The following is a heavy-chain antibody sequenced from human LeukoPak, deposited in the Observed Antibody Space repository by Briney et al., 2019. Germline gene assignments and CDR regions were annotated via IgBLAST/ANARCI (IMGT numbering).Heavy chain of an antibody. CDR3: ARTGRQLVPYYYYYYMDA. V-gene: IGHV4-39*01. D-gene: IGHD6-13*01. CDR1: GGSISSSSYY. CDR2: IYYSGST. Sequence: PSETLSLTCTVSGGSISSSSYYWGWIRQPPGKGLEWIGSIYYSGSTYYNPSLKSRVTMSVDTSKNQFSLKLSSVTAADTAVYYCARTGRQLVPYYYYYYMDAWGKGTTVTVSS. J-gene: IGHJ6*03.